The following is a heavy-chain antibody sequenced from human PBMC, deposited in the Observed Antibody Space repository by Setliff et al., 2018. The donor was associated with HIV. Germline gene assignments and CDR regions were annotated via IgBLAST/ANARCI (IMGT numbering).Heavy chain of an antibody. J-gene: IGHJ4*02. Sequence: GESLKISCKGSGYSFTSYWIGWVRQMPGKGLEWMGIIYPGDSHTRYSPSFQGQVIISVDNSISTAYLQWSTLKASDTAMYYCARLVTTYDFWSGYPCHFDSWGQGTLVTVSS. CDR3: ARLVTTYDFWSGYPCHFDS. CDR2: IYPGDSHT. V-gene: IGHV5-51*01. CDR1: GYSFTSYW. D-gene: IGHD3-3*01.